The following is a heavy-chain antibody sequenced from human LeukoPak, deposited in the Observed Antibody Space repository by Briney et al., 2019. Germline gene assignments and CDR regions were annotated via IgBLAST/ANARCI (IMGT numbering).Heavy chain of an antibody. CDR3: AIYFAGAGGRGT. CDR2: IYNGGNT. Sequence: SEPLSLTCTVSGGSISSGDFHWSWIRQHPGKGLEWIGYIYNGGNTYYKPSLKSRVTISVDASNNQFSLKLSSVTAADTAVYYCAIYFAGAGGRGTWGQGTLVTVSS. V-gene: IGHV4-31*03. D-gene: IGHD2/OR15-2a*01. CDR1: GGSISSGDFH. J-gene: IGHJ4*02.